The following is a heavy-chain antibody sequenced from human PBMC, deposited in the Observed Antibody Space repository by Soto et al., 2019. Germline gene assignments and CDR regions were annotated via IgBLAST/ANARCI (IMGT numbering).Heavy chain of an antibody. Sequence: SETLSLTCAVYGGSFSGYYWSWIRQPPGKGLEWIGEINHSGSTNYNPSLKSRVTISVDTSKDQFSLKLTSVTAADTAVYYCARGPYGDFDVYWGQGTLVTVSS. CDR2: INHSGST. CDR3: ARGPYGDFDVY. V-gene: IGHV4-34*01. CDR1: GGSFSGYY. D-gene: IGHD4-17*01. J-gene: IGHJ4*02.